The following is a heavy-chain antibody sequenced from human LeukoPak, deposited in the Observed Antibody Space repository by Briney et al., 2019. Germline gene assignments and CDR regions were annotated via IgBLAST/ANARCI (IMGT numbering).Heavy chain of an antibody. CDR1: GGSISSSSYY. D-gene: IGHD3-16*01. J-gene: IGHJ4*02. CDR2: IYYSGST. CDR3: ARMDYDYVWGSWAFDY. V-gene: IGHV4-39*07. Sequence: SETLSLTCTVSGGSISSSSYYWGWIRQPPGKGLEWIGSIYYSGSTYYNPSLKSRVTISVDTSKNQFSLKLSSVTAADTAVYYCARMDYDYVWGSWAFDYWGQGTLVTVSS.